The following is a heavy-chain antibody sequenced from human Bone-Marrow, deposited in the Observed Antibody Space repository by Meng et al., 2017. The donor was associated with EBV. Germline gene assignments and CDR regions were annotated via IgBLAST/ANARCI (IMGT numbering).Heavy chain of an antibody. Sequence: QVQRVESGGGVVQPGRSLRLSCVGSGFTFKSVGLQWVRQAPGKGLEWLAFILYDGSKKYHADAVEGRFTISRDNSRNTMFLQMNSLRVEDTAVYYCAKGNGVVDDWGQGTLVTVSS. D-gene: IGHD3-16*02. CDR3: AKGNGVVDD. CDR1: GFTFKSVG. CDR2: ILYDGSKK. V-gene: IGHV3-33*08. J-gene: IGHJ4*02.